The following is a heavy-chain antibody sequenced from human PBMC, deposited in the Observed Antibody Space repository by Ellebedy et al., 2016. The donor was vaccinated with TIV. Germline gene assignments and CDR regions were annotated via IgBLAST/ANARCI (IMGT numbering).Heavy chain of an antibody. J-gene: IGHJ4*02. CDR3: ARCSIWSGLDY. V-gene: IGHV4-59*12. D-gene: IGHD3-3*01. CDR1: GGSLTTKF. CDR2: IFYTGST. Sequence: MPSETLSLTCTVSGGSLTTKFWSWVRQPPGKGLVWLGDIFYTGSTNYNPSLRSRITISVDRSKNQFSLKLSSVTAADTAVYYCARCSIWSGLDYWGQGTLVTVSS.